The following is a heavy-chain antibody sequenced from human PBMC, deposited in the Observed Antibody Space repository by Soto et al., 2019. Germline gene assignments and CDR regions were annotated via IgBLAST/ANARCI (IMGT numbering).Heavy chain of an antibody. V-gene: IGHV4-30-4*01. CDR2: IYYSGST. J-gene: IGHJ4*02. CDR3: ASNSYGYTFYAY. Sequence: SETLSLTCTVSGGSVSSGDYYWSWIRQPPGKGLEWIGYIYYSGSTYYNPSLKSRVTISVDTSKNQFSLKLSSVTAADTAVYYCASNSYGYTFYAYRGQGTLVTVSS. D-gene: IGHD5-18*01. CDR1: GGSVSSGDYY.